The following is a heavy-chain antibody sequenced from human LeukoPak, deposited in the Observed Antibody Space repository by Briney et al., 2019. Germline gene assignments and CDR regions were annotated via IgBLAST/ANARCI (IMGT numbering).Heavy chain of an antibody. Sequence: GGSLRLSCAASGFTFSSYEMNWVRQAPGKGLEWVSYISSSGSTIYYADSVKGRFTISRDNAKNSLYLQMNSLRAEDTAVYYCARAYYHASSGYYFPLDYWGQGTLVTVSS. D-gene: IGHD3-22*01. CDR2: ISSSGSTI. CDR1: GFTFSSYE. CDR3: ARAYYHASSGYYFPLDY. J-gene: IGHJ4*02. V-gene: IGHV3-48*03.